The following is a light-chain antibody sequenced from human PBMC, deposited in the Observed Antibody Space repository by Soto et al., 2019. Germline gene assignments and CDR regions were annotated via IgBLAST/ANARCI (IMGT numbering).Light chain of an antibody. J-gene: IGKJ1*01. Sequence: EIVLTQSPGTLSLSPGERATLSCRASQSVSSAFLAWYQQKPGQAPRLLIYGASSRATGIPDRFSGSGSGTDVTLTSSSREPEDFAVDYCQQYGSSPPYTFGQGTKVEIK. CDR3: QQYGSSPPYT. V-gene: IGKV3-20*01. CDR2: GAS. CDR1: QSVSSAF.